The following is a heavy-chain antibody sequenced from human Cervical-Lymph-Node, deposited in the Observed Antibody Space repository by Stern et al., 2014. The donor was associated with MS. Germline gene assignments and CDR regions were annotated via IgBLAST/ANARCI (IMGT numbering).Heavy chain of an antibody. CDR3: ATGYSNNKFDY. V-gene: IGHV4-31*03. CDR2: IYYTGRT. CDR1: GGSITGSGYY. D-gene: IGHD2-15*01. J-gene: IGHJ4*02. Sequence: VQLLESGPGLVKPSQTLSLTCTVSGGSITGSGYYWTRLRPHPEQGLEWFGYIYYTGRTYYNPSLKSRITISIDTSKRQFSLKLTSVTAADTAVYYCATGYSNNKFDYWGQGTLVTVSS.